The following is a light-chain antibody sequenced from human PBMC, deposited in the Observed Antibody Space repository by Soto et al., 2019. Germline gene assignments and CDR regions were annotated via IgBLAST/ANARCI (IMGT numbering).Light chain of an antibody. CDR3: QHDNSYSEA. V-gene: IGKV1-5*03. CDR1: QTISSW. J-gene: IGKJ1*01. Sequence: ILFTHSTSTLSGSVGDTVAITCLASQTISSWLAWYQQKPGKAPKLLIYKASSLKSGVPSRFRGSGSGTEFTLTISSLQPDDFATYYCQHDNSYSEAFGQGTKVDIK. CDR2: KAS.